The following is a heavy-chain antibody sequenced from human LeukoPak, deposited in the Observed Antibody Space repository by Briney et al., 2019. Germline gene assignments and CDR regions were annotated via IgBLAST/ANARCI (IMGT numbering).Heavy chain of an antibody. D-gene: IGHD6-19*01. V-gene: IGHV3-74*01. CDR3: ARQTVSGNPGDY. Sequence: PGGSLRLSCSASGFTFSSYGMHWVRQAPGKGLVWVSLIKGDGSTTNYADSVKGRFTISRDNSKNTLYLQMNSLRAEDTAVYYCARQTVSGNPGDYWGQGTLVTVSS. CDR1: GFTFSSYG. J-gene: IGHJ4*02. CDR2: IKGDGSTT.